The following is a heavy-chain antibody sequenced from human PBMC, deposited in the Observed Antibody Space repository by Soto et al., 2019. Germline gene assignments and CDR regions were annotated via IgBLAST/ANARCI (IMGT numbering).Heavy chain of an antibody. CDR3: ARDLPGTTFCNWFDP. Sequence: QVQLVQSGAEVKKPGSSVKVSCKASGGTFSSYAISWVRQAPGQGLQWMGGIIPIFGTANYAQKFQGRGTITAEKSTSTAYMELSSLRSEDTAVYYCARDLPGTTFCNWFDPWGQGTLVTVSS. CDR2: IIPIFGTA. CDR1: GGTFSSYA. J-gene: IGHJ5*02. V-gene: IGHV1-69*06. D-gene: IGHD1-1*01.